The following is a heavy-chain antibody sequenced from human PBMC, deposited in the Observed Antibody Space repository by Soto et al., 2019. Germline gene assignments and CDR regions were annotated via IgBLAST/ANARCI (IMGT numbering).Heavy chain of an antibody. V-gene: IGHV3-11*05. J-gene: IGHJ6*02. CDR3: ARALDGIDV. Sequence: QVPLVESGGGLVKPGGSLRLSCAASGLTFSDYYMSWIRQAPGKGLEWVSYITSSGSYTKYAGSVQGRFTIPSDNTQNAQFLQKNSRRAEDTAVHYCARALDGIDVWGQGTTVTVSS. CDR1: GLTFSDYY. CDR2: ITSSGSYT.